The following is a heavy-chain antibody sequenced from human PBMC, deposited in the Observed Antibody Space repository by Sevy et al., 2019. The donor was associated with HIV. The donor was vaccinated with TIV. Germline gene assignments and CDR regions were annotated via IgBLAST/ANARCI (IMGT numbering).Heavy chain of an antibody. J-gene: IGHJ5*02. V-gene: IGHV4-61*01. D-gene: IGHD1-26*01. CDR1: GDSVSSDNYY. CDR2: IYYSGST. CDR3: ARDHSRSYYDSWFDP. Sequence: SETLSLTCTVSGDSVSSDNYYWSWIRQPPGKGLEWIGNIYYSGSTNYNPSLKSRVTISVDTSKNQFSLKLSSVTAADTAVYYCARDHSRSYYDSWFDPWGQGTLATVSS.